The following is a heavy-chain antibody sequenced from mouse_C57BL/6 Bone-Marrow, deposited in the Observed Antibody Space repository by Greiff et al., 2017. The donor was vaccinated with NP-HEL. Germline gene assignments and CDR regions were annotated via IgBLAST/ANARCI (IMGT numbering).Heavy chain of an antibody. CDR1: GYAFTNYL. CDR2: INPGSGGT. Sequence: QVQLQQSGAELVRPGTSVKVSCKASGYAFTNYLIEWVKQRPGQGLEWIGVINPGSGGTNYNEKFKGKATLTADKSSSTAYMQLSSLTSEDSAVYFCARSLYFPYYFDYWGQGTTLTVSS. D-gene: IGHD1-1*01. CDR3: ARSLYFPYYFDY. J-gene: IGHJ2*01. V-gene: IGHV1-54*01.